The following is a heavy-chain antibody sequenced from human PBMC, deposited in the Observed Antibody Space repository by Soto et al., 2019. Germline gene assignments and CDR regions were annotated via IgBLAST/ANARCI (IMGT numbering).Heavy chain of an antibody. CDR1: GFSLSTSGMG. J-gene: IGHJ4*02. D-gene: IGHD6-25*01. V-gene: IGHV2-5*02. Sequence: QITLKESGPPLVKPTQTLTLTCTFSGFSLSTSGMGVGWIRLPPGKALEWLALIYWDDDKRYSPSLKSRLTITKDTSKNPVVLIMTNMDPVDTATYYFAHSAPPRLFDYWGQGTLVAVSS. CDR3: AHSAPPRLFDY. CDR2: IYWDDDK.